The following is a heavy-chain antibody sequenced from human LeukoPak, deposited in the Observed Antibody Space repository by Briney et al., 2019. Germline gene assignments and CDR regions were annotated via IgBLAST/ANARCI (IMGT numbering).Heavy chain of an antibody. CDR3: ARDPGGIFRVGSIVY. CDR2: IIPIFGTA. J-gene: IGHJ4*02. V-gene: IGHV1-69*05. D-gene: IGHD3-3*01. Sequence: SVKVSCKASGGTFSSYAISWVRQAPGQGLEWMGRIIPIFGTANYAQKFQGRVTITTDESTSTAYMELSILRSEDTAVYYCARDPGGIFRVGSIVYWGQGTLVTVSS. CDR1: GGTFSSYA.